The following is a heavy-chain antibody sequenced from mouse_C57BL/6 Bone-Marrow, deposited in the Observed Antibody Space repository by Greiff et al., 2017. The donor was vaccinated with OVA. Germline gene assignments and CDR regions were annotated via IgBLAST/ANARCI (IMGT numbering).Heavy chain of an antibody. CDR2: ISNLAYSI. D-gene: IGHD4-1*01. CDR3: ARGNWDWYFDV. CDR1: GFTFSDYG. V-gene: IGHV5-15*01. Sequence: EVQRVESGGGLVQPGGSLKLSCAASGFTFSDYGMAWVRQAPRKGPEWVAFISNLAYSIYYADTVTGRFTISRENAKNTLYLEMSSLRSEDTAMYYCARGNWDWYFDVWGTGTTVTVSS. J-gene: IGHJ1*03.